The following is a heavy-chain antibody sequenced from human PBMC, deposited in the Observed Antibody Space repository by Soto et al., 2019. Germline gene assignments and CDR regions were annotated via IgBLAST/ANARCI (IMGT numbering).Heavy chain of an antibody. CDR3: VWDSSSSTLNFVDF. V-gene: IGHV4-59*08. CDR2: ISYSGST. Sequence: SETLSLTCTVSGGSISSYYWHWIRQPPGKGLEWIGYISYSGSTNYNPSLKSRVTISVDTSKNQFSLKLSSVTAADTAVYYCVWDSSSSTLNFVDFWCKGISVTVSS. CDR1: GGSISSYY. J-gene: IGHJ6*04. D-gene: IGHD6-6*01.